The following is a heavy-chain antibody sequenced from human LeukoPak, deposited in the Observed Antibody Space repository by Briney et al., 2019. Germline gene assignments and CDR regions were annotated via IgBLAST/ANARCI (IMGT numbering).Heavy chain of an antibody. CDR1: GGSISSGPYY. Sequence: SQTLSLTCTVSGGSISSGPYYWSWIRQHPGKGLEWIGYIYHSGSTYYNPSLKSRVTISVDRSKNQFSLKLSSVTAADTAVYYCARGRWGIAAATNWFDPWGQGTLVTVSS. CDR3: ARGRWGIAAATNWFDP. J-gene: IGHJ5*02. D-gene: IGHD6-13*01. CDR2: IYHSGST. V-gene: IGHV4-30-2*01.